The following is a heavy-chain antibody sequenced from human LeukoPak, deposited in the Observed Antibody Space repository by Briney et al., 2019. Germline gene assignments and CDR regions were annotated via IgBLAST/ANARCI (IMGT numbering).Heavy chain of an antibody. CDR2: INPSGGGT. CDR1: GYTFTAFY. CDR3: ARETVVDYAENYFDY. V-gene: IGHV1-46*01. D-gene: IGHD4-17*01. Sequence: ASVKVSCKASGYTFTAFYVHWARQAPGQGLEWMGIINPSGGGTTYAQKFQGRVTMTRDTSTSTIYMELSSLRSEDTAVYYCARETVVDYAENYFDYWGQGTLVTVSS. J-gene: IGHJ4*02.